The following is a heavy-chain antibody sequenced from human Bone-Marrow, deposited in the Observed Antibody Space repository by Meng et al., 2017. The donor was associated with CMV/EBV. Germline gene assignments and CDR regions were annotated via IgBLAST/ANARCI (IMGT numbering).Heavy chain of an antibody. D-gene: IGHD5-18*01. CDR3: AKMIQLWSAWYYGMDV. V-gene: IGHV3-30*02. CDR2: IRYDGSNK. CDR1: GFTFSSYG. Sequence: GGSLRLSCAASGFTFSSYGMHWVRQAPGKGLEWVAFIRYDGSNKYYADSVKGRFTIPRDNSKNTLYLQMNSLRAEDTAVYYCAKMIQLWSAWYYGMDVWGQGTTVTVSS. J-gene: IGHJ6*02.